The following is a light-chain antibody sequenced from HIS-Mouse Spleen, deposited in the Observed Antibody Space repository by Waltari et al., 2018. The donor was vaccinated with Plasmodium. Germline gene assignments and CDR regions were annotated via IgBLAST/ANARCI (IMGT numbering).Light chain of an antibody. Sequence: DIVLTQSPGTLSLSPGERATLSCRASQSVSSSYLAGYQQKPGRAPRLLIYGASSRANGIPDRFSGSGSGTDFTFTISRLEPEDFAVYYCQQYGSSPYTFGQGTKLEIK. CDR1: QSVSSSY. CDR2: GAS. J-gene: IGKJ2*01. CDR3: QQYGSSPYT. V-gene: IGKV3-20*01.